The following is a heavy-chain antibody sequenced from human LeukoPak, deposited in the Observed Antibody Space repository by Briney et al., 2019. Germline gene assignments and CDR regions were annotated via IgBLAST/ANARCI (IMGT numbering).Heavy chain of an antibody. CDR1: GFTFSSYG. CDR2: ISYDGSNK. J-gene: IGHJ3*02. D-gene: IGHD3-9*01. CDR3: ARDLRYLYNAFDI. Sequence: GGSLRLSCTASGFTFSSYGMHWVRQAPGKGLKWVAIISYDGSNKYYTDSVKGRFTISRDNSKNTLYLQMNSLRAEDTAVYYCARDLRYLYNAFDIWGQGTLVTVSS. V-gene: IGHV3-30*03.